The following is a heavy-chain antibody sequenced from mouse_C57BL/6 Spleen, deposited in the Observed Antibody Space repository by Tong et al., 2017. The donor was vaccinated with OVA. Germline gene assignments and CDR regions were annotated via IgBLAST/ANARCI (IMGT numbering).Heavy chain of an antibody. V-gene: IGHV1-19*01. CDR2: INPYNGGT. CDR3: ARSGTGNYLAWFAY. Sequence: EVQLQESGPVLVKPGASVKMSCKASGYTFTDYYMNWVKQSHGKSLEWIGVINPYNGGTSYNQKFKGKATLTVDKSSSTAYMELNSLTSEDSAVYYCARSGTGNYLAWFAYWGQGTLVTVSA. J-gene: IGHJ3*01. D-gene: IGHD2-1*01. CDR1: GYTFTDYY.